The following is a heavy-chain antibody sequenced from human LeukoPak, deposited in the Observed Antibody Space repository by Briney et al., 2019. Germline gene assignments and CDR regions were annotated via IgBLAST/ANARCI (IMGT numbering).Heavy chain of an antibody. V-gene: IGHV4-59*01. CDR2: IYYSGST. J-gene: IGHJ4*02. D-gene: IGHD6-19*01. CDR1: GGSISGYY. Sequence: SETLSLTCTVSGGSISGYYWSWIRQPPGKGLEWIGHIYYSGSTNYNPSLKSRVTISVDTSKNQFSLKLNSATAADTAVYYCARGQWLAPGYWGQGTLVTVSS. CDR3: ARGQWLAPGY.